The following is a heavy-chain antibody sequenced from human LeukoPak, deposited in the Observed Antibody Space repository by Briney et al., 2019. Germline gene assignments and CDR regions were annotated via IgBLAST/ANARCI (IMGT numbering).Heavy chain of an antibody. CDR2: INPNSGNT. J-gene: IGHJ4*02. CDR1: GSTFTGYN. Sequence: ASVKVSCKASGSTFTGYNIHWVRQAPGQGLEWMGWINPNSGNTGYAQKFQGRVTMTRNTSISTAYMELSSLRSEDTAVYYCARGLRYYDYVPYWGQGTLVTVSS. D-gene: IGHD3-16*01. V-gene: IGHV1-8*02. CDR3: ARGLRYYDYVPY.